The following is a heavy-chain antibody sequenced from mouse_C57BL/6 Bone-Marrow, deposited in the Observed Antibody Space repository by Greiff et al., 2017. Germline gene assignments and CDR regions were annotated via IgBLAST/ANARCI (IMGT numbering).Heavy chain of an antibody. CDR1: GFTFSDYY. Sequence: EVKLVESGGGLVQPGGSLKLSCAASGFTFSDYYMYWVRQTPEQRLEWVAYISNGGGSTYYPDTVKGRFTISRDNAKSTLYLHMSRLKSEATAMYYCARRGENWGQGTSVTVSS. CDR3: ARRGEN. CDR2: ISNGGGST. J-gene: IGHJ4*01. V-gene: IGHV5-12*01.